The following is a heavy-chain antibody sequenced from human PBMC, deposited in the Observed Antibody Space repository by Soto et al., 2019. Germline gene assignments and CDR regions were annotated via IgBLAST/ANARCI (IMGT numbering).Heavy chain of an antibody. V-gene: IGHV4-34*01. J-gene: IGHJ5*02. CDR2: INHSGST. CDR3: ARDGIAAPFDP. CDR1: GGSFSGYY. Sequence: PSETLSLTCAVYGGSFSGYYWSWIRQPPGKGLEWIGEINHSGSTNYNPSLKSRVTISVDTSKNQFSLKLSSVTAADTAVYYCARDGIAAPFDPWGQGTLVTVSS. D-gene: IGHD6-13*01.